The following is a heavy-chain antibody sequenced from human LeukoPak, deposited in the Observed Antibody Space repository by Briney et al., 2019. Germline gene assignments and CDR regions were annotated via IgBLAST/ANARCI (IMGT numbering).Heavy chain of an antibody. J-gene: IGHJ3*02. V-gene: IGHV1-18*01. D-gene: IGHD4-17*01. Sequence: GASVKVSCKAYGYTFTSYGISLVRQAPGQGLEWMGWISAYNGNTNYAQKLQGRVTMTTDTSTSTAYMELRSLRSDDTAVYYCARDDYGDYGSAFDIWGQGTMVTVSS. CDR3: ARDDYGDYGSAFDI. CDR2: ISAYNGNT. CDR1: GYTFTSYG.